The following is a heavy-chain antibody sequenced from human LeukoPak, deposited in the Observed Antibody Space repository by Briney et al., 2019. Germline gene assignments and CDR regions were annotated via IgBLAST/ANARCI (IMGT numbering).Heavy chain of an antibody. D-gene: IGHD4-17*01. CDR1: GFTFRSYA. J-gene: IGHJ4*02. CDR3: ASAYYGDYSSFDY. V-gene: IGHV3-30-3*01. Sequence: GGSLRLSCAASGFTFRSYAMNWVRQAPGKGLEWVAVISYDGSNKYYADSVKGRFTISRDNSKNTLYLQMNSLRAEDTAVYYCASAYYGDYSSFDYWGQGTLVTVSS. CDR2: ISYDGSNK.